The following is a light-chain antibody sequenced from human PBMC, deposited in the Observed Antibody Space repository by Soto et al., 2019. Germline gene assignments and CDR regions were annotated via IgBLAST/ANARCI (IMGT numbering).Light chain of an antibody. CDR2: KAS. CDR3: QQYNSYSYT. CDR1: QSISSW. Sequence: DIQMTQSPSTLSASVGDRVTITCRASQSISSWLAWYQQKPGKAPKLLIYKASSLESGVPSRFSGSGSGTEFTLTISSLQRDDFASYYCQQYNSYSYTLGQGTKLDIK. J-gene: IGKJ2*01. V-gene: IGKV1-5*03.